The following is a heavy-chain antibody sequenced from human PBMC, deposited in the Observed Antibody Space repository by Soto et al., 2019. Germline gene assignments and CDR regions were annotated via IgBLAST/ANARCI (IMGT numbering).Heavy chain of an antibody. CDR2: INAGNGNT. V-gene: IGHV1-3*01. CDR1: GYTFATYA. D-gene: IGHD2-2*01. Sequence: ASVKVSCKASGYTFATYAIHWVRQAPGQRLEWMGWINAGNGNTKYSQKFQGRVTITRDTSASTAYMELSSLRSEDTAVYHCARSSGCTSNSCYGGLDYWGQGTLVTVSS. J-gene: IGHJ4*02. CDR3: ARSSGCTSNSCYGGLDY.